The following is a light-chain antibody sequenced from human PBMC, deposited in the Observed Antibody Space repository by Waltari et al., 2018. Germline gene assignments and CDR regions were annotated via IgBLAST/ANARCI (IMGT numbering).Light chain of an antibody. CDR2: WAS. Sequence: DIVMTQSPDSLTVSLGERATINCKSSHSLLYYSNNKNYISWYQQKPGQAPKLLIYWASTRDSEVPDRFSGSGSETDFTLTISSLQAEDVAVYHCHQYFAPPYTFGRGTKLEIK. J-gene: IGKJ2*01. CDR1: HSLLYYSNNKNY. V-gene: IGKV4-1*01. CDR3: HQYFAPPYT.